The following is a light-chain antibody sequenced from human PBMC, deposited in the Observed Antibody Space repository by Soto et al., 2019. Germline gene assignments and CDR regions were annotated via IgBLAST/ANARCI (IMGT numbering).Light chain of an antibody. J-gene: IGLJ1*01. CDR1: SSDVGAYDF. V-gene: IGLV2-14*03. Sequence: QSALTQPASVSGSPGQSSTISCTRTSSDVGAYDFVSWYQQHPDKAPKLMIYEVRGRPSGVSNRFSGSKSFNTATLTISGLQAEDEADYYCSSHTTRNTRVFGTGTKVTVL. CDR2: EVR. CDR3: SSHTTRNTRV.